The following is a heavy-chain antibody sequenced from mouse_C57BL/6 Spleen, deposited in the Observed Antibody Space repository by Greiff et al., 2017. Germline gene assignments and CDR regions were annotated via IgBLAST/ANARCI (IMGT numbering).Heavy chain of an antibody. CDR2: ISSGSSTI. CDR1: GFTFSDYG. D-gene: IGHD2-13*01. CDR3: ARDYGDWGYAMDY. J-gene: IGHJ4*01. Sequence: EVQRVESGGGLVKPGGSLKLSCAASGFTFSDYGMHWVRQAPEKGLEWVAYISSGSSTIYYADTVKGRFTISRDNAKNTLFLQMTSLRSEAPAMYYCARDYGDWGYAMDYWGQGTSVTVSS. V-gene: IGHV5-17*01.